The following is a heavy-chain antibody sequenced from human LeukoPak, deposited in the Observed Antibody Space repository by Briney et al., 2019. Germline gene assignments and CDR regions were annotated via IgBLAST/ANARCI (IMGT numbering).Heavy chain of an antibody. J-gene: IGHJ4*02. D-gene: IGHD2-15*01. V-gene: IGHV3-74*01. Sequence: EGSLRLSCAASGFTFINYWTHWVRQAPGEGLVWVSHINNDGSTTTYADSVKGRFTISRDNAKNTLYLHVNSLRAEDTAVYYCARGGFCSGADCRGSFDYWGQGSLVTVSS. CDR3: ARGGFCSGADCRGSFDY. CDR1: GFTFINYW. CDR2: INNDGSTT.